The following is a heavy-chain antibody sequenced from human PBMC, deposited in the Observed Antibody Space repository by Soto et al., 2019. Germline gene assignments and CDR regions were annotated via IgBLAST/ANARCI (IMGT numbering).Heavy chain of an antibody. J-gene: IGHJ5*02. CDR1: VFTLSSYA. V-gene: IGHV3-23*01. CDR2: IRGSGGTT. CDR3: AKDLEAGFDP. Sequence: RGSLLLSCASSVFTLSSYAMAWVRQAPGKGLEWVSAIRGSGGTTYYADSGKGRFTISIDNSKNTLYLQMNSLRAEDTTVYYCAKDLEAGFDPWGQGTLVTVSS.